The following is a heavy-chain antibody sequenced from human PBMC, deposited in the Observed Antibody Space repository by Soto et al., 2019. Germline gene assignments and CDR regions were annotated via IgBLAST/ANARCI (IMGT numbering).Heavy chain of an antibody. J-gene: IGHJ4*02. Sequence: EVQLLESGGGLVQPGGSLRLSCAASGFTFSNYAMSWVRQAPGKGLEWVSAISGSGGSTYYADSVKGRFTISRDNSKNTLYLQMNSLRAEDTAVYYCAGLLLRGTGTTTPYFDYWGQGTLVTVSS. CDR3: AGLLLRGTGTTTPYFDY. CDR1: GFTFSNYA. V-gene: IGHV3-23*01. D-gene: IGHD1-7*01. CDR2: ISGSGGST.